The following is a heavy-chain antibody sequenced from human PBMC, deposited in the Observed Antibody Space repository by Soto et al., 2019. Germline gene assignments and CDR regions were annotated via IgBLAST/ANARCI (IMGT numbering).Heavy chain of an antibody. Sequence: QVQLVQSGAEVKKPGASVKVSCKASGYTFTSYGISWVRQAPGQGLEWMGWIRAYNGNTNYAQKRQGRVTVTTDASMSTAYMEVRSLRSDDTAVYYCARALPKMDVWGQGTTVTVSS. V-gene: IGHV1-18*01. CDR2: IRAYNGNT. CDR1: GYTFTSYG. CDR3: ARALPKMDV. J-gene: IGHJ6*02.